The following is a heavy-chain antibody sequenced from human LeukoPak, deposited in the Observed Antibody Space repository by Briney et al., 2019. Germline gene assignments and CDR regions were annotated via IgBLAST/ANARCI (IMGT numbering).Heavy chain of an antibody. D-gene: IGHD4/OR15-4a*01. CDR2: IKQDGSKK. CDR3: ARDTLGEGEDANYAVYYFDY. V-gene: IGHV3-7*01. Sequence: GGSLRLSCAASGFTFSNYWMTWVRQAPGKGLEGVANIKQDGSKKYYVDSLKGRFTISRDNAKNSVYLQMNSLRDGDTAVYYCARDTLGEGEDANYAVYYFDYWGQGTPVTVSS. J-gene: IGHJ4*02. CDR1: GFTFSNYW.